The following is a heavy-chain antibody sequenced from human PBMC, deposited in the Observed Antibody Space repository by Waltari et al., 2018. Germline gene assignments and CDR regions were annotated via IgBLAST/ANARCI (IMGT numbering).Heavy chain of an antibody. Sequence: QVQLQQWPAGLLKPSAPLSLTCAVYGGSFIGYYCSCIRQPPGQGRAWIGESTHSGSTNYNPSLKSRVTISVDTSKNQFSLKLSAVTAADTAVYYCANKYCSGCSCYHFQHWGQGTLVTVSS. V-gene: IGHV4-34*01. D-gene: IGHD2-15*01. CDR2: STHSGST. CDR3: ANKYCSGCSCYHFQH. CDR1: GGSFIGYY. J-gene: IGHJ1*01.